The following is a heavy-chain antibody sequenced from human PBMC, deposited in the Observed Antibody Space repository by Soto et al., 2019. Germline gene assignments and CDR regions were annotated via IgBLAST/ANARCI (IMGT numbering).Heavy chain of an antibody. CDR2: IYSGGST. J-gene: IGHJ6*03. Sequence: GGSLRLSCAASGFTVSSNYMSWVRQAPGKGLEWVSVIYSGGSTYYADSVKGRFTISRDNSKNTLYLQMNSLRAEDTAVYYRARRARGGGVPMKLYYYFMDVLGKGTTVTVSS. CDR3: ARRARGGGVPMKLYYYFMDV. V-gene: IGHV3-53*01. CDR1: GFTVSSNY. D-gene: IGHD3-16*01.